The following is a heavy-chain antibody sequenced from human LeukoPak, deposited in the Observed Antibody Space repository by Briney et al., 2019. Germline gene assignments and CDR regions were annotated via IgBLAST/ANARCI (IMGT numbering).Heavy chain of an antibody. V-gene: IGHV4-39*07. CDR3: ARGQWLPHFDY. Sequence: SETLSLTCTVSGGSLSSSSYYWGWIRQPPGKGLEWIGSIYYSGSTYYNPSLKSRVTISVDTSKNQFSLKLSSVTAADTAVYYCARGQWLPHFDYWGQGTLVTVSS. CDR1: GGSLSSSSYY. J-gene: IGHJ4*02. D-gene: IGHD6-19*01. CDR2: IYYSGST.